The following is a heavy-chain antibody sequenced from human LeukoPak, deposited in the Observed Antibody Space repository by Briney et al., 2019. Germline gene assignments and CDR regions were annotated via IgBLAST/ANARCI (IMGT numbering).Heavy chain of an antibody. CDR2: IKSDGSNT. Sequence: GGSLRLSCAASGFTFSSYWMHWVRQAPGKGLVWVSRIKSDGSNTNYADSVKGRFTISRDNAKNTLYLQMNSLRAEDTAVYYCARAILTPGGATVARYFDYWGQGTLVTVSS. CDR3: ARAILTPGGATVARYFDY. CDR1: GFTFSSYW. D-gene: IGHD4-23*01. J-gene: IGHJ4*02. V-gene: IGHV3-74*01.